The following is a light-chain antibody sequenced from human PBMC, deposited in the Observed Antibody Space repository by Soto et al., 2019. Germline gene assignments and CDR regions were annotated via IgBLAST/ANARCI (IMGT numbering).Light chain of an antibody. CDR1: QSVSSN. V-gene: IGKV3-15*01. Sequence: EIVMTQSPDTLSVFPGDRATLSCRASQSVSSNLAWYQQKPGQAPRLLIYGASTRATGIPARFSASGSGTEFTLTISSLQSEDFALYYCQQYNNWPPVTFGGGIKVEIK. CDR3: QQYNNWPPVT. CDR2: GAS. J-gene: IGKJ4*01.